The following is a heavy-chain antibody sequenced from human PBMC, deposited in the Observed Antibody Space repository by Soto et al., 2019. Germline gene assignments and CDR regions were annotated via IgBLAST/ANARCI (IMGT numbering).Heavy chain of an antibody. V-gene: IGHV3-23*01. CDR1: GFTFSSYA. J-gene: IGHJ5*02. Sequence: EVQLLESGGGLVQPGGSLRLSCAASGFTFSSYAMSWVRQAPGKGLEWVSAISGSGGSTYYADSVKGRFAISRDNSKNTLYLQMNSLRAEDTAVYSCAKDQRVYPISWFDPWGQGTLVTVSS. D-gene: IGHD2-8*01. CDR2: ISGSGGST. CDR3: AKDQRVYPISWFDP.